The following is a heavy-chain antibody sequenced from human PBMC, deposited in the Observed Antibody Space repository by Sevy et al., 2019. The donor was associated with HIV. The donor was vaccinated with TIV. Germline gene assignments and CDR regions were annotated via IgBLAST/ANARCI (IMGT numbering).Heavy chain of an antibody. V-gene: IGHV3-23*01. CDR2: ISGSGGST. D-gene: IGHD3-10*01. CDR3: AKGYYGSGSYYTFDY. Sequence: GGSLRLSCAASGFTFSSYAMSWVRQAPGKGLEWVSAISGSGGSTYYADSVKGRLTISRDNSKNTLYLQMNSLRAEDTAVYYCAKGYYGSGSYYTFDYWGQGTLVTVSS. J-gene: IGHJ4*02. CDR1: GFTFSSYA.